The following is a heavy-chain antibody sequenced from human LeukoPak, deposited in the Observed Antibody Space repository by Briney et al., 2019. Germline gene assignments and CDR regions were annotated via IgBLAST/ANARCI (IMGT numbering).Heavy chain of an antibody. D-gene: IGHD5-18*01. CDR3: AKESYGVEFDY. CDR1: GFTFSSYA. CDR2: ISVSGVST. J-gene: IGHJ4*02. V-gene: IGHV3-23*01. Sequence: GGSLRLSCAASGFTFSSYAMSWVRQAPGKGLNWVSAISVSGVSTYYADSVKGRFTIFRDNSKNTLYLQMNSLRAQDTAVYYCAKESYGVEFDYWGQGTLVTVSS.